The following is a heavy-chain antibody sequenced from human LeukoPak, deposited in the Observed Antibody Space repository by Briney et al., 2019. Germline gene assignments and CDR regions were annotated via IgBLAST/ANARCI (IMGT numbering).Heavy chain of an antibody. CDR3: ARGRPHGNDY. D-gene: IGHD4-23*01. Sequence: PGRSLRLSCAASGFTFSSYWMNWVRQAPGKGLVWVSRIASDGNSTTYADSVKGRFSISRDNAKNTLYLQMNSLRVEDTAVYYCARGRPHGNDYWGQGTLVTVSS. V-gene: IGHV3-74*01. CDR2: IASDGNST. J-gene: IGHJ4*02. CDR1: GFTFSSYW.